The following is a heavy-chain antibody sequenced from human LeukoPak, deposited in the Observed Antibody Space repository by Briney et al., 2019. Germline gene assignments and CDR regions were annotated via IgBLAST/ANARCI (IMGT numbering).Heavy chain of an antibody. CDR3: AKDNSGSYSPSKFDY. CDR1: GFTFSSYA. CDR2: ISGSGGST. Sequence: GGSLRLSCAASGFTFSSYAMSWVRQAPGKGLEWVSGISGSGGSTYYADPVKGRFTIFRDNSESTLYLQMDSLGAEDTAVYYCAKDNSGSYSPSKFDYWGQGTLVTVSS. J-gene: IGHJ4*02. D-gene: IGHD3-10*01. V-gene: IGHV3-23*01.